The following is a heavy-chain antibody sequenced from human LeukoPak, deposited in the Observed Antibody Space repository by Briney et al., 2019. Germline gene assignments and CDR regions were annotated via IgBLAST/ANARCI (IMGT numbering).Heavy chain of an antibody. CDR3: ARPYYYDSRIDP. CDR2: MYYSGST. CDR1: GGPISSGDYY. Sequence: SETLSLTCTVSGGPISSGDYYWSWIRQPPGKGLEWIAYMYYSGSTYYNPSLKSRATMSADTSKNQLSLKLSSVTAADTAVYYCARPYYYDSRIDPWGQGILVTVSS. D-gene: IGHD3-22*01. J-gene: IGHJ5*02. V-gene: IGHV4-30-4*01.